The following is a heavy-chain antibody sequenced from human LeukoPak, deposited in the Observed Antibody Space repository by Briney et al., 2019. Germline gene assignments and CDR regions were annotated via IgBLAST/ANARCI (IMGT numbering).Heavy chain of an antibody. Sequence: GESLKISCKGSGYSFTSYWIGWVRQMPGKGLEWMGIIYPGDSDTRYSPSFQGQVTISADKSISTAYLQWSSLKASDTAMYYCARQGHTYYYDGSGYYSDYWGQGTLVTVSS. CDR3: ARQGHTYYYDGSGYYSDY. CDR1: GYSFTSYW. V-gene: IGHV5-51*01. J-gene: IGHJ4*02. CDR2: IYPGDSDT. D-gene: IGHD3-22*01.